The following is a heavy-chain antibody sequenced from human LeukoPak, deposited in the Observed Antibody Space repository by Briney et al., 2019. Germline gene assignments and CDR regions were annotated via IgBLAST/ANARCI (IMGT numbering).Heavy chain of an antibody. V-gene: IGHV3-23*01. J-gene: IGHJ4*02. D-gene: IGHD6-13*01. Sequence: SGGSLRLSCAASGFTFSSYEMNWVRQAPGKGLEWVSAISGSGGSKYYADSVKGRFTISRDNSKNTLDLQMNSLRAEDTAVYYCAKRGSRDFDYWGQGTLVTVSS. CDR2: ISGSGGSK. CDR1: GFTFSSYE. CDR3: AKRGSRDFDY.